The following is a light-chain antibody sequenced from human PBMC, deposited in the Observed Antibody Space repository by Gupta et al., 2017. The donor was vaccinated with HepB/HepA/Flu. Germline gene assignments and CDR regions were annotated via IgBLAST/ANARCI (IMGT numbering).Light chain of an antibody. J-gene: IGLJ3*02. CDR1: SSDVGGYKY. CDR3: SSYTSSSTLG. V-gene: IGLV2-14*01. CDR2: DVS. Sequence: QSALTQPASVSGSPGQSLTISCTGTSSDVGGYKYVYWYQQHPGKAPKLMMYDVSTRPSGVSNRFSGSKSGNTASLTISGLQAEDEAEYYCSSYTSSSTLGFGGGTKLTVL.